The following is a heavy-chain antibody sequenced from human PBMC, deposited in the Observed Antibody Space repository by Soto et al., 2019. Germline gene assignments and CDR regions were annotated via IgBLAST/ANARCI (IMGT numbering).Heavy chain of an antibody. CDR2: IKQDGSER. CDR1: GFTFSNYW. D-gene: IGHD3-10*01. CDR3: ASGLWTFQH. V-gene: IGHV3-7*01. J-gene: IGHJ1*01. Sequence: GGSLRLSCAVSGFTFSNYWMSWVRQAPGKGLEWVANIKQDGSERYYVDSVKGRFTISRDNAKNSLYLQMNSLGAEDTAVYFCASGLWTFQHWGQGTLVTVSS.